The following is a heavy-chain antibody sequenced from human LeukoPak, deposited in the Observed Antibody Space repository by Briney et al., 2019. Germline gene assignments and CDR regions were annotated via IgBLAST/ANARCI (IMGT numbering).Heavy chain of an antibody. V-gene: IGHV3-49*04. Sequence: PGGSLRLSCAASGFIFSDYWMSWVRQAPGKGLEWVGFIRSKAYGGTTEYAASVKGRFTISRDDSKSIAYLQMNSLKTEDTAVYYCTRDSYGSGSYYKTIYYYYGMDVWGQGTTVTVSS. CDR2: IRSKAYGGTT. D-gene: IGHD3-10*01. J-gene: IGHJ6*02. CDR3: TRDSYGSGSYYKTIYYYYGMDV. CDR1: GFIFSDYW.